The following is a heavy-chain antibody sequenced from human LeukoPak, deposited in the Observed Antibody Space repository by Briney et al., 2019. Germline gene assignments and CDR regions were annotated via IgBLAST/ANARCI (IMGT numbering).Heavy chain of an antibody. CDR2: ISGSGGST. D-gene: IGHD2-2*01. J-gene: IGHJ4*02. CDR3: ARDPGCSSTSCYHHSDY. CDR1: GFTFSSYA. Sequence: GGSLRLSCAASGFTFSSYAMSWVRQAPGKGLEWVSAISGSGGSTYYADSVKGRFTISRDNSKNTLYLQMNSLRAEDTAVYYCARDPGCSSTSCYHHSDYWGQGTLVTVSS. V-gene: IGHV3-23*01.